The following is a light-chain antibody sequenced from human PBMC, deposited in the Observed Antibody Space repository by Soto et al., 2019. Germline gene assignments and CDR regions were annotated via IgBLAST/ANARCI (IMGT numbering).Light chain of an antibody. CDR1: RSNIGGNT. CDR2: SDN. V-gene: IGLV1-44*01. Sequence: QSVLTQPPSASGTPGQRVTISCSGSRSNIGGNTVNWYQQYPGGAPKLLIFSDNQRPSGVPDRFSGSKSGTSASLAISGLQSEDEADYHCAAWDDSLKGLVFGGGTKLTVL. CDR3: AAWDDSLKGLV. J-gene: IGLJ3*02.